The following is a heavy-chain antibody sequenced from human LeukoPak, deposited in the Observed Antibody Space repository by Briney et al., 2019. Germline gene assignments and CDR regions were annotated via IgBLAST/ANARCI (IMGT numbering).Heavy chain of an antibody. CDR2: IYTSGST. V-gene: IGHV4-4*07. D-gene: IGHD5-12*01. J-gene: IGHJ4*02. CDR3: ARDGGYSGYDYLAVGYYFDY. CDR1: GGSISSYY. Sequence: SETLSLTRTVSGGSISSYYWSWIRQPAGKGLEWIGRIYTSGSTNYNPSLKSRVTMSVDTSKNQFSLKLSSVTAADTAVYYCARDGGYSGYDYLAVGYYFDYWGQGTLVTVSS.